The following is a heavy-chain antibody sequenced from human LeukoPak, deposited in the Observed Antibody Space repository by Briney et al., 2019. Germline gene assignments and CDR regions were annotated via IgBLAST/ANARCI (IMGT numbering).Heavy chain of an antibody. D-gene: IGHD2-15*01. V-gene: IGHV3-30-3*01. J-gene: IGHJ4*02. Sequence: GRSLRLSCAASGFTFSSYAMHWVRQAPGKGLEWVAVISYDGSNKYYADSVKGRFTISRDNSKNTLYLQMNSLRAEDTAVYYCAGGKDTFDYWGQGTLVTVSS. CDR3: AGGKDTFDY. CDR2: ISYDGSNK. CDR1: GFTFSSYA.